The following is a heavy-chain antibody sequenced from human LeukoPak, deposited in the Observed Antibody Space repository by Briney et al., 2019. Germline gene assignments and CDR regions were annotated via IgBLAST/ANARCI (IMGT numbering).Heavy chain of an antibody. CDR1: GGSFSGYY. CDR3: ARDAVAATGYFQH. Sequence: SETLSLTCAVYGGSFSGYYWSWIRQPPGKGLEWIGEINHSGSTNYNPSLKSRVAISVDTSKNQFSLKLSSVTAADTAVYYCARDAVAATGYFQHWGQGTLVTVSS. D-gene: IGHD2-15*01. J-gene: IGHJ1*01. CDR2: INHSGST. V-gene: IGHV4-34*01.